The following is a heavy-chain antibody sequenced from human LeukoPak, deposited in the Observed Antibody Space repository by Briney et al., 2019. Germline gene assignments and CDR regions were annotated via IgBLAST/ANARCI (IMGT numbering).Heavy chain of an antibody. Sequence: PSETLSLTCGVFGGSISSENWWNWVRQPPGKGLEWIGETYHAGHINYNPSLKSRVTISADTSKDQFSLKLSSVTAADTAVYYCARAPTTVVTGFDYWGQGTLVTVSS. D-gene: IGHD4-23*01. CDR1: GGSISSENW. CDR3: ARAPTTVVTGFDY. CDR2: TYHAGHI. V-gene: IGHV4-4*02. J-gene: IGHJ4*02.